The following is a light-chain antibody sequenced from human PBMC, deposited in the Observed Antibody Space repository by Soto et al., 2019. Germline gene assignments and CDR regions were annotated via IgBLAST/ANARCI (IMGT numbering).Light chain of an antibody. Sequence: QSVLTQPPSASGTPGQTVTISCSGSSSNIGTYTVNWYQQLQGSAPKLLIFSNNQRPSGVSARFSGSRSGTSASLPISGLQSEDEAYYYCAAWDDSLNALVFGGGTQLTVL. CDR2: SNN. CDR1: SSNIGTYT. CDR3: AAWDDSLNALV. J-gene: IGLJ2*01. V-gene: IGLV1-44*01.